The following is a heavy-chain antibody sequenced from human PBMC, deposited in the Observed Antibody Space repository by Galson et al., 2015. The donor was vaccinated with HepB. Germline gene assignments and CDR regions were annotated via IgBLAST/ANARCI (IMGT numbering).Heavy chain of an antibody. CDR2: IIPILGIA. CDR3: ATSIAVAVFYFDY. CDR1: GGTFSSYA. J-gene: IGHJ4*02. V-gene: IGHV1-69*04. D-gene: IGHD6-19*01. Sequence: SVKVSCKASGGTFSSYAISWVRQAPGQGLEWMGRIIPILGIANYAQKFQGRVTITADKSTGTAYMELSSLRSEDTAVYYCATSIAVAVFYFDYWGQGTLVTVSS.